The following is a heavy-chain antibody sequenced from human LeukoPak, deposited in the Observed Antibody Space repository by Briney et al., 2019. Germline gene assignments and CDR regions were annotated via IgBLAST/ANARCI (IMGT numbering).Heavy chain of an antibody. CDR2: IYYSGST. Sequence: SETLSLTCTVSGGSISSYYWSWVRQPPGKGLEWIGYIYYSGSTNYNPSLKSRVTISVDTSKNQFSLELSSVTAADTAVYYCAREATGSEYYFDYWGQGTLVTVSS. J-gene: IGHJ4*02. D-gene: IGHD1-26*01. CDR3: AREATGSEYYFDY. V-gene: IGHV4-59*01. CDR1: GGSISSYY.